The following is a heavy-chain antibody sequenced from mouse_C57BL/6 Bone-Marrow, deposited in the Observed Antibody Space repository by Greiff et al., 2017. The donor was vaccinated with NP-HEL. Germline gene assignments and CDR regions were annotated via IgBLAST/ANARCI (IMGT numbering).Heavy chain of an antibody. CDR1: GYAFSSSW. J-gene: IGHJ4*01. D-gene: IGHD1-1*01. CDR3: ERGDYGSSRFGYAMDY. V-gene: IGHV1-80*01. Sequence: QVQLQQSGAELVKPGASVKISCKASGYAFSSSWMNWVKERPGQGLEWIGQIYPGDGDTKYNGKFKGKATLTADKSSSTAYLQVSSLTSEDSAVFFSERGDYGSSRFGYAMDYWGQGTSVTGSA. CDR2: IYPGDGDT.